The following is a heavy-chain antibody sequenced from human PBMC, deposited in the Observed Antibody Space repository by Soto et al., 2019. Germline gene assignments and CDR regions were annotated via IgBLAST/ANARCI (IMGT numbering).Heavy chain of an antibody. D-gene: IGHD3-3*01. Sequence: ASVKVSCKASGYTFTSSDINWVRQATGQGLEWMGWMNPNSGNTGYAQKFQGRVTMTRNTSISTAYMELSSLRSEDTAVYYCARIIFGVVDYYYYYMDVWGKGTTVTVSS. CDR2: MNPNSGNT. CDR3: ARIIFGVVDYYYYYMDV. V-gene: IGHV1-8*01. J-gene: IGHJ6*03. CDR1: GYTFTSSD.